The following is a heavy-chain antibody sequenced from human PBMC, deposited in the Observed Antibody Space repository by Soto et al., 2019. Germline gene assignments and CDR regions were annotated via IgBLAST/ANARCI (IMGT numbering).Heavy chain of an antibody. CDR1: GFIFSDHA. J-gene: IGHJ4*02. CDR2: ISGSGGST. CDR3: ARGSTDSYPGSRIFDF. V-gene: IGHV3-23*01. D-gene: IGHD3-10*01. Sequence: PGGSLRLSCEASGFIFSDHAMSWVRQAPGKGLEWVSAISGSGGSTYYADSVKGRFTISRDNSKNTLYLQMSSLRAEDSAVYYCARGSTDSYPGSRIFDFWGRGTLVTVSS.